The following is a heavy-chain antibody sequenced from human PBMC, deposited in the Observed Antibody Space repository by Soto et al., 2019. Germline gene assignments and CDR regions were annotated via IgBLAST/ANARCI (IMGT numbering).Heavy chain of an antibody. J-gene: IGHJ3*02. V-gene: IGHV4-4*02. CDR3: ARASSFRGDFDI. CDR2: IYHAGSP. Sequence: SETLSLTCAVSGGSIRTSSWWTWLRQSPGKGLEWIGEIYHAGSPNYNPSFQSRVTISADASKNFFSLRLTSLTAADTAIYYCARASSFRGDFDIWGQGTAVTVSS. D-gene: IGHD2-21*01. CDR1: GGSIRTSSW.